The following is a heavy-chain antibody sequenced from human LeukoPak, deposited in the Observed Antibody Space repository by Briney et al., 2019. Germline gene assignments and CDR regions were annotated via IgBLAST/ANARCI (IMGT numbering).Heavy chain of an antibody. V-gene: IGHV3-7*01. CDR1: GFTFSSYW. Sequence: SGGSLRLSCAASGFTFSSYWMSWVRQALGKGLEWVANIKQDGSEKYYVDSVKGRFTISRDNAKNSLYLQMNSLRAEDTAVYYCARGSRGSYYYYYMDVWGKGTTVTVSS. D-gene: IGHD2-2*01. CDR3: ARGSRGSYYYYYMDV. CDR2: IKQDGSEK. J-gene: IGHJ6*03.